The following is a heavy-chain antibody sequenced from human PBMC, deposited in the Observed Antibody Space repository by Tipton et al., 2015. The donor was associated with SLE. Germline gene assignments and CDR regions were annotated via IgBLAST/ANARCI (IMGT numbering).Heavy chain of an antibody. CDR1: GGSISSSNW. CDR3: ARDYDSSGYSGMDV. D-gene: IGHD3-22*01. V-gene: IGHV4-4*02. Sequence: TLSLTCAVSGGSISSSNWWSWVRQPPGKGLEWIGEIYHSGSTYYNPSLKSRVTISVDTSKNQFSLKLSSVTAADTAVYYCARDYDSSGYSGMDVWGKGTTVTVSS. J-gene: IGHJ6*03. CDR2: IYHSGST.